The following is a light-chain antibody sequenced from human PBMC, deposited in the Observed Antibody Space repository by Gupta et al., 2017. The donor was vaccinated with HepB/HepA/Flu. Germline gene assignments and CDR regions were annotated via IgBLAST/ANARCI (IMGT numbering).Light chain of an antibody. CDR3: QSCDSSLSGPRI. V-gene: IGLV1-40*01. Sequence: QSMLTQPPSVSGAPGQRVTISCTGSSSTIGADYAVHWYQQLPGKAPKLLIYGNGNRPSGVPERFSGSKSGTSASLAITGLQAEDEADYYCQSCDSSLSGPRIFGGGTKLTVL. J-gene: IGLJ2*01. CDR1: SSTIGADYA. CDR2: GNG.